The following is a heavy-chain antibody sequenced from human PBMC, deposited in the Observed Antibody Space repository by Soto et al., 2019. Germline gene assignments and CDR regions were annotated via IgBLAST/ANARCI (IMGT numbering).Heavy chain of an antibody. CDR1: GFTFSSYG. V-gene: IGHV3-30*18. Sequence: QVQLVESGGGVVQPGRSLRLSCAASGFTFSSYGMHWVRQAPGKELEWVAVISYDGSNKYYADSVKGRFTISRDNSKNTLDLQMNSLRAEDTAVYYCAKEGPYGDYGAEYFQHWGQGTLVTVSS. D-gene: IGHD4-17*01. J-gene: IGHJ1*01. CDR2: ISYDGSNK. CDR3: AKEGPYGDYGAEYFQH.